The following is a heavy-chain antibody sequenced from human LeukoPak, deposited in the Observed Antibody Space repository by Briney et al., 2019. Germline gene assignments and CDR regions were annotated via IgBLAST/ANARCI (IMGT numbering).Heavy chain of an antibody. D-gene: IGHD3-22*01. CDR2: ISSSSSYI. CDR3: ASMIVVENYYYYGMDV. CDR1: GFTLSSYW. V-gene: IGHV3-21*01. Sequence: GGSLRLSCGASGFTLSSYWMTWVRQAPGKGLEWVSSISSSSSYIYYADSVKGRFTISRDNAKNSLYLQMNSLRAEDTAVYYCASMIVVENYYYYGMDVWGQGTTVTVSS. J-gene: IGHJ6*02.